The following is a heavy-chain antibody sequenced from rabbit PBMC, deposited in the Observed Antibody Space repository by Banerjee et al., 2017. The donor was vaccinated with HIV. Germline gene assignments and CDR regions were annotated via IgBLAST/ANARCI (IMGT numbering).Heavy chain of an antibody. D-gene: IGHD1-1*01. CDR2: IYAGSSGST. J-gene: IGHJ4*01. CDR1: GFSFSSGYY. Sequence: QSLEESGGDLVKPGASLTLTCKASGFSFSSGYYMCWVRQAPGKGLEWIACIYAGSSGSTWYASWAKGRFTISKTSSTTVTLQMTSLTAADTATYFCARRTGSSAYNLWGPGTLVTVS. V-gene: IGHV1S40*01. CDR3: ARRTGSSAYNL.